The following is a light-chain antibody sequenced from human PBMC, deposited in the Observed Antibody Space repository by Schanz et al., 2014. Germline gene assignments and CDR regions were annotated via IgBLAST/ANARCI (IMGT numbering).Light chain of an antibody. CDR3: SSYGGNLGV. CDR1: TDVDYGNF. CDR2: DVH. Sequence: QSALTQPASVSGSPGQSITVSCTGTTDVDYGNFVSWYQQHPGKAPKLIIYDVHHRPSGVSNRFSGSKTGDTASLTISGLQAEDEADYYCSSYGGNLGVFGTGTKLTVL. V-gene: IGLV2-14*03. J-gene: IGLJ1*01.